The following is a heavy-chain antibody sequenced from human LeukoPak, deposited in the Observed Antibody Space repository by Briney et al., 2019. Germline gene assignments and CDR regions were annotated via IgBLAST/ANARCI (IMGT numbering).Heavy chain of an antibody. D-gene: IGHD1-1*01. J-gene: IGHJ5*02. V-gene: IGHV1-46*01. Sequence: GASVKVSCKASGYTFTSYYVHWVRQAPGQGLEWMGIINPSGGSTSYAQKFQGRVTMTRDTSTSTVYMELSSLRSEDTAVYYCARAHQLDNWFDPWGQGTLVTVSS. CDR2: INPSGGST. CDR1: GYTFTSYY. CDR3: ARAHQLDNWFDP.